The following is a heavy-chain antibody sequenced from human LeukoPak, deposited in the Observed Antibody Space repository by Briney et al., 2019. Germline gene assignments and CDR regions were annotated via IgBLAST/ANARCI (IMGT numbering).Heavy chain of an antibody. J-gene: IGHJ4*02. D-gene: IGHD3-16*01. CDR1: GGTFSSYA. CDR3: ARDRYYDYVWGSYLFDY. V-gene: IGHV1-69*06. Sequence: SVKVSCKASGGTFSSYAISWVRQAPGQGLEWMGGIIPIFGTANYAQKFQGRVTITADKSTSTAYMELSSLRSDDTAVYYCARDRYYDYVWGSYLFDYWGQGTLVTVSS. CDR2: IIPIFGTA.